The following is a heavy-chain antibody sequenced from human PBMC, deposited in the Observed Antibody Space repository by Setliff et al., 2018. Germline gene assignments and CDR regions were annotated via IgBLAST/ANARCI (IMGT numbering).Heavy chain of an antibody. V-gene: IGHV3-23*01. CDR1: GFTFSSYA. J-gene: IGHJ5*02. CDR2: ISGSGGST. CDR3: AKNGFGVVALGVNNWCDP. D-gene: IGHD3-10*01. Sequence: GGSLRLSCAASGFTFSSYAMSWVRQAPGKGLEWVSAISGSGGSTYYADSVKGRFTISGDNSKNTLYLQMNSLRAEDTAVYYCAKNGFGVVALGVNNWCDPWGQGTLVTVSS.